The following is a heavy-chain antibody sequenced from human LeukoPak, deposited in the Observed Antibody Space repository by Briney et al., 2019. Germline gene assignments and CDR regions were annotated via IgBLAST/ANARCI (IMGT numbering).Heavy chain of an antibody. V-gene: IGHV3-23*01. CDR3: AKRGSVGTLGHFDY. D-gene: IGHD6-13*01. CDR1: GFTFSDYY. Sequence: GGSLRLSCAASGFTFSDYYMSWVRQAPGKGLEWVSGISSNGASTYYVDSVKGRFTISRDNSKNTLFLQMNSLRAEDTAVYYCAKRGSVGTLGHFDYWGQGTLVTVSS. J-gene: IGHJ4*02. CDR2: ISSNGAST.